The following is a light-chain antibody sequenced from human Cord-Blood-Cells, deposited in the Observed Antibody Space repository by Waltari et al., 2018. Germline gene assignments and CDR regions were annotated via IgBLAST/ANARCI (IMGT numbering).Light chain of an antibody. CDR2: RNN. V-gene: IGLV1-47*01. J-gene: IGLJ3*02. Sequence: QSVLTQPPSASGTPGQRVTIPCSGSSSNIGSNYVYWYQQLPGTAPKLLIYRNNQRPSGVPDRFSGSKSGPSASLAISGLRSEDEADYYCAAWDDSLSGWVFGGGTKLTVL. CDR1: SSNIGSNY. CDR3: AAWDDSLSGWV.